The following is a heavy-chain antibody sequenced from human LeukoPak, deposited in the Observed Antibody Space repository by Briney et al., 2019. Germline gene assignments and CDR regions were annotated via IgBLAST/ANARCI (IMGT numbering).Heavy chain of an antibody. Sequence: GSLRLSCSASGFTFSSYAMHWVRQAPGKGLEWIGYIYYSGSTNYNPSPKSRVTISVDTSKNQFSLKLSSVTAADTAVYYCARGMPMVRGVMDYWGQGTLVTVSS. V-gene: IGHV4-59*01. J-gene: IGHJ4*02. CDR2: IYYSGST. CDR1: GFTFSSYA. CDR3: ARGMPMVRGVMDY. D-gene: IGHD3-10*01.